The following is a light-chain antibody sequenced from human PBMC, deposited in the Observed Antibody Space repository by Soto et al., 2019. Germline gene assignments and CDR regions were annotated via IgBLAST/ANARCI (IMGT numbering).Light chain of an antibody. CDR3: QQYGTSSPYT. V-gene: IGKV3-20*01. Sequence: EIVLTQSPGTLSLSPGERATLSCRASQSVSARYLAWYQQKPGQAPRLLISGASTRATDIPDRFRGSGSGTDFTLTISRLEPEDFAVYYCQQYGTSSPYTFGQGTRLEIK. J-gene: IGKJ5*01. CDR1: QSVSARY. CDR2: GAS.